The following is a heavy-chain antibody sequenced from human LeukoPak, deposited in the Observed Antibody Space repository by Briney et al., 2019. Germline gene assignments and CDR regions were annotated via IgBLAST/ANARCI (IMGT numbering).Heavy chain of an antibody. Sequence: SETLSLTCTVSGYSISSGYYWGWIRQPPGKGLEWIGSISHSGSPYYNPSLKSRVTISVHTSKNQFSLKLSSVTAADTAVYYCARSTGVVTAIIPYNWFDPWGQGTLVTVSS. CDR2: ISHSGSP. CDR3: ARSTGVVTAIIPYNWFDP. D-gene: IGHD2-21*02. J-gene: IGHJ5*02. V-gene: IGHV4-38-2*02. CDR1: GYSISSGYY.